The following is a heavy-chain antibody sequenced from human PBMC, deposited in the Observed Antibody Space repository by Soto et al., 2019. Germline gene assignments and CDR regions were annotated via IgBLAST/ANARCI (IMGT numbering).Heavy chain of an antibody. J-gene: IGHJ6*02. CDR3: ARDKHLDDYVWGSYAGMDV. CDR2: IIPIFGTA. CDR1: GGTFSSYA. V-gene: IGHV1-69*13. Sequence: ASVKVSCKASGGTFSSYAISWVRQAPGQGLEWMGGIIPIFGTANYAQKFQGRVTITADESTSTAYMELSSLRSEDTAVYYCARDKHLDDYVWGSYAGMDVWGQGTTVTVSS. D-gene: IGHD3-16*01.